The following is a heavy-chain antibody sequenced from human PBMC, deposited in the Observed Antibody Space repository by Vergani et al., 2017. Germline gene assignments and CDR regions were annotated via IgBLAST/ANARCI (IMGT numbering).Heavy chain of an antibody. J-gene: IGHJ5*02. CDR1: GGSISSSNW. V-gene: IGHV4-4*02. CDR3: ASDTHSGQRADR. Sequence: QVQLQESGPGLVNPSGTLSLTCAVSGGSISSSNWWSWVRQPPGKGLEWIGEIYHSGSTNYNPSLKSRVTISVDTSKNQFSLTLTSVTAADTAVYYCASDTHSGQRADRWGQGILVTVTS. CDR2: IYHSGST. D-gene: IGHD6-19*01.